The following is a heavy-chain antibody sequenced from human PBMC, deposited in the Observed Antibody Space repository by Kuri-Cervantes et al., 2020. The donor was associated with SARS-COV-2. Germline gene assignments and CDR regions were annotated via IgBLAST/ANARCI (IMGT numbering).Heavy chain of an antibody. D-gene: IGHD2-15*01. J-gene: IGHJ4*02. Sequence: GESLKTSCTASGFIFSDYYMTWIRQAPGKGLEWVSNIGPSGTTKYYAGSVKGRFTISRDNAKNSLYLQMSSLRAEDTAVYYCARGALRNIVVVVAATHEFDYWGQGTLVTVSS. V-gene: IGHV3-11*04. CDR1: GFIFSDYY. CDR2: IGPSGTTK. CDR3: ARGALRNIVVVVAATHEFDY.